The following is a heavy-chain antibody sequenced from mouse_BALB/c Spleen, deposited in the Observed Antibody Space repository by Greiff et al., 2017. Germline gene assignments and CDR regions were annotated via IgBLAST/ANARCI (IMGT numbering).Heavy chain of an antibody. Sequence: EVKLQESGGGLVQPGGSRKLSCAASGFTFSSFGMHWVRQAPEKGLEWVAYISSGSSTIYYADTVKGRFTISRDNPKNTLFLQMTSLRSEDTAMYYCARLTGTKAMDYWGQGTSVTVSS. CDR2: ISSGSSTI. CDR1: GFTFSSFG. D-gene: IGHD4-1*01. V-gene: IGHV5-17*02. J-gene: IGHJ4*01. CDR3: ARLTGTKAMDY.